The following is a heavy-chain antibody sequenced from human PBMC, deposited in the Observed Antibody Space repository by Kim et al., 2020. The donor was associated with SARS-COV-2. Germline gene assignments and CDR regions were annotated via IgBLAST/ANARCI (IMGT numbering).Heavy chain of an antibody. V-gene: IGHV1-18*04. CDR2: ISAYNGNT. CDR3: ARGCTLIGIFGVVTKGPDAFDS. Sequence: ASVKVSCKASGYTFTSYGISWVRQAPGQGLEWMGWISAYNGNTNYAQKLQGRVTMTTDTSTSTAYMELRSLRSDDTAVYYCARGCTLIGIFGVVTKGPDAFDSWGQGTMVTVSS. D-gene: IGHD3-3*02. J-gene: IGHJ3*02. CDR1: GYTFTSYG.